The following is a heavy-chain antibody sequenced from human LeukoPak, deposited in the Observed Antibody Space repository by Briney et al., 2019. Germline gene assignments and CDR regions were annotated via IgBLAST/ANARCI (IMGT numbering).Heavy chain of an antibody. Sequence: SETLSLTCTVSCGSISSRDYYGAGIRQPPGKGLEWIGEINDSGSSTYTPSLKNRVTISLDTSKNQFSLKVFSMTAADTAVYYCARARFEVYTVRSFYYGMDVWGQGTTVTVSS. CDR3: ARARFEVYTVRSFYYGMDV. CDR1: CGSISSRDYY. CDR2: INDSGSS. D-gene: IGHD2-2*02. V-gene: IGHV4-39*07. J-gene: IGHJ6*02.